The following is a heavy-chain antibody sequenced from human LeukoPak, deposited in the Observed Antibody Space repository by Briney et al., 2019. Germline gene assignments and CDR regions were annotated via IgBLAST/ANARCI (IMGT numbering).Heavy chain of an antibody. Sequence: ASVKVSCKASGYTFTSYGISWVRQAPGQGLEWMGWINPNSGGTNYAQKFQGRVTMTRDTSISTAYMELSRLRSDDTAVYYCASAQKNTRAAAGNYWGERALVSVSS. CDR1: GYTFTSYG. CDR2: INPNSGGT. J-gene: IGHJ4*02. V-gene: IGHV1-2*02. D-gene: IGHD6-13*01. CDR3: ASAQKNTRAAAGNY.